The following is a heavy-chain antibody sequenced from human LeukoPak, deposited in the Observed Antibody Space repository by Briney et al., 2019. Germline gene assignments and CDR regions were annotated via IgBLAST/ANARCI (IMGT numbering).Heavy chain of an antibody. D-gene: IGHD3-9*01. CDR2: IYHSGST. CDR3: AREIILTGSHYGMDV. Sequence: SETLSLTCTVSGYSISSGYYWGWIRQPPGKGLEWIGSIYHSGSTYYNPSLKSRVTISVDTSKNQFSLKLSSVTAADTAVYYCAREIILTGSHYGMDVWGQGTTVTVSS. V-gene: IGHV4-38-2*02. CDR1: GYSISSGYY. J-gene: IGHJ6*02.